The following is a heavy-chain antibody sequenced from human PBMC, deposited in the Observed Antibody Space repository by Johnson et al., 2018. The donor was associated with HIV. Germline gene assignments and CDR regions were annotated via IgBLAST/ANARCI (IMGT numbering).Heavy chain of an antibody. CDR1: GFTFSSYG. CDR3: AELPGFGDYDDGALDI. D-gene: IGHD4-17*01. V-gene: IGHV3-30*02. CDR2: IRYDGSNK. J-gene: IGHJ3*02. Sequence: QMLLVESGGGVVQPGGSLRLSCAASGFTFSSYGMHWVRQAPGKGLEWVAFIRYDGSNKYYADSVKGRFTISRDNSKNTLYLQMKSLRAEDTAVYYCAELPGFGDYDDGALDIWGQGTMVTVSS.